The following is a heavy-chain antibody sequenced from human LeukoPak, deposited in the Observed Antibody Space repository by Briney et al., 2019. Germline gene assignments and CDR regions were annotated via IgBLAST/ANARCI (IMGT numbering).Heavy chain of an antibody. CDR1: GYTLTELS. CDR2: FDPEDGET. CDR3: ATPSGSYAGDAFDI. D-gene: IGHD1-26*01. V-gene: IGHV1-24*01. J-gene: IGHJ3*02. Sequence: VASVKVSCKVSGYTLTELSMHWVRQAPGKGLEWMGGFDPEDGETIYPQKFQGRVTMAEDTSTDTAYMELNSLRSEDTAVYYCATPSGSYAGDAFDIWGQGTMVTVSS.